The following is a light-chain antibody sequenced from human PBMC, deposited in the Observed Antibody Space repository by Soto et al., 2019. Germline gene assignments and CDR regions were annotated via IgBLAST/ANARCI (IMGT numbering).Light chain of an antibody. J-gene: IGKJ1*01. V-gene: IGKV3-20*01. Sequence: EIVLTQSPGTLSLSPGERATLSCRASHSVGSSHLAWYQQKPGQAPRLLIYGASSRPTGVPDRFSGSGSGTDFTLTISRLEPEDSAVYYCQQYVGWTFGQGNKVEIK. CDR1: HSVGSSH. CDR3: QQYVGWT. CDR2: GAS.